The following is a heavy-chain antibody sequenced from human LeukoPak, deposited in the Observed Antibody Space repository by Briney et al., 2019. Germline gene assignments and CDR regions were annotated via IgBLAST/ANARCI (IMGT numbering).Heavy chain of an antibody. CDR2: INHSGST. V-gene: IGHV4-34*01. CDR1: GGSFSGYY. CDR3: ARSPPYDSWSGYYHSSNWFDP. D-gene: IGHD3-3*01. J-gene: IGHJ5*02. Sequence: SETLSLTCAVYGGSFSGYYWSWIRQPPGKGLEWIGEINHSGSTNYNPSLKSRVTISVDTSKNQFSLKLSSVTAADTAVYYCARSPPYDSWSGYYHSSNWFDPWGQGTLVTVSS.